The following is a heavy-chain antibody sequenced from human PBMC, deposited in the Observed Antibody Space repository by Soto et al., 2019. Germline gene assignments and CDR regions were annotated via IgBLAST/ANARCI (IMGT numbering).Heavy chain of an antibody. Sequence: ASVKVSCKASGYTFTSYDINWVRQATGQERERMGWMNPNSGNTGYAQKFQGRVTMTRNTSISTAYMELSSLRSEDTAVYYCARGSCTNGVCYFINWFDPWGQGTLVTVSS. CDR2: MNPNSGNT. J-gene: IGHJ5*02. CDR3: ARGSCTNGVCYFINWFDP. V-gene: IGHV1-8*01. D-gene: IGHD2-8*01. CDR1: GYTFTSYD.